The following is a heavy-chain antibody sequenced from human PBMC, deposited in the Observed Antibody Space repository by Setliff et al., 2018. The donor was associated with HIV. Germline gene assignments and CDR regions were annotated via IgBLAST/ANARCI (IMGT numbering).Heavy chain of an antibody. CDR1: GYRFTSYW. CDR3: ARQSYCSSTSCYHDAFDI. V-gene: IGHV5-51*01. CDR2: IYPGDSDT. Sequence: PGESLKISCKGSGYRFTSYWIGWVRQMPGKGLEWMGIIYPGDSDTRYSPSFQGQVTTSADKSISIAYLQWSSLKASDTAMYYCARQSYCSSTSCYHDAFDIWGQGTMVTVS. J-gene: IGHJ3*02. D-gene: IGHD2-2*01.